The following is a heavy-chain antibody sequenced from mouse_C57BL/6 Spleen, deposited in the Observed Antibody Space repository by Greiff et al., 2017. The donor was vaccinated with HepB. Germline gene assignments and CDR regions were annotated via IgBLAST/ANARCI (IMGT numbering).Heavy chain of an antibody. CDR3: ARNYYGSSYADY. V-gene: IGHV1-9*01. J-gene: IGHJ2*01. CDR1: GYTFTGYW. CDR2: SGST. D-gene: IGHD1-1*01. Sequence: VQLQQSGAELMKPGASVKLSCKATGYTFTGYWIEWVKQRPGSGSTNYNEKFKGKATFTADTSSNTAYMQLSSLTTEDSAIYYCARNYYGSSYADYWGQGTTLTVSS.